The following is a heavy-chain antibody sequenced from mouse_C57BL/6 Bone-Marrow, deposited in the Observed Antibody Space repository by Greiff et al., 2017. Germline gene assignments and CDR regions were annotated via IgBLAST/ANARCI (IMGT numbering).Heavy chain of an antibody. D-gene: IGHD2-4*01. CDR1: GYTFTDHT. Sequence: VQLQESDAELVKPGASVKISCKVSGYTFTDHTIHWMKQRPEQGLEWIGYIYPRDGSTKYNEKFKGKATLTADKTSSTAYMQLNSLTSEDSAVYFCARWYDYDVGWFAYWGQGTLVTVSA. CDR2: IYPRDGST. V-gene: IGHV1-78*01. CDR3: ARWYDYDVGWFAY. J-gene: IGHJ3*01.